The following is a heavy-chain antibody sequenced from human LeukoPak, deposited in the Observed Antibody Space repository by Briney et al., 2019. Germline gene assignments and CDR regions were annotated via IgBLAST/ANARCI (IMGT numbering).Heavy chain of an antibody. Sequence: PGGSLRLSCATSTFTFSSYSVNWVRQAPGKGLEWVSYSEYSGTTSYYADSVKGRFTVSRDNAKNSLYLQMSSLRDEDTAVYYCARISGFTLDYWGPGTLVTASS. CDR1: TFTFSSYS. CDR3: ARISGFTLDY. CDR2: SEYSGTTS. V-gene: IGHV3-48*02. J-gene: IGHJ4*02.